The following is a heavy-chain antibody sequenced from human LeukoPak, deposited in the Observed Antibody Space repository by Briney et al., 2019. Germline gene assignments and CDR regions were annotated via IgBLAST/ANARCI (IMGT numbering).Heavy chain of an antibody. CDR2: INPNSSGT. J-gene: IGHJ4*02. Sequence: ASVKVSCKASGYTFTGYYMHWVRQAPGQGLEWMGWINPNSSGTNYAQKFQGRVTMTRDTSISTAYMGLSRLRSDDTAVYYCARGTGVWLQLRGFDYWGQGTLVTVSS. CDR3: ARGTGVWLQLRGFDY. CDR1: GYTFTGYY. D-gene: IGHD5-24*01. V-gene: IGHV1-2*02.